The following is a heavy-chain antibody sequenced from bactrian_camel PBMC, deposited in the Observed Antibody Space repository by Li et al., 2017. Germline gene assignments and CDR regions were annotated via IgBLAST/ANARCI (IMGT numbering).Heavy chain of an antibody. Sequence: HVQLVESGGGSVQAGGSLRLSCEVIGYKYSSNCMGWFRQVPGKEREGVAAICTDDSSTYYASSVKGRFTISRDNAKNTLYLHMNNLKPEDTAMYYCARGSPSPLFDHFGMDYWGKGTQVTVS. CDR1: GYKYSSNC. V-gene: IGHV3S54*01. D-gene: IGHD5*01. J-gene: IGHJ7*01. CDR2: ICTDDSST.